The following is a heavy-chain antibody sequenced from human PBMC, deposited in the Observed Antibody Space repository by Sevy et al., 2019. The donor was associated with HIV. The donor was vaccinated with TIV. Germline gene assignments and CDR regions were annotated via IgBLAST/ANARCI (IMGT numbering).Heavy chain of an antibody. CDR1: GGSISSYC. D-gene: IGHD2-21*01. J-gene: IGHJ6*03. CDR2: IYYSGST. V-gene: IGHV4-59*01. Sequence: SETLSLTCTVSGGSISSYCWSWIRQPPGKGLEWIGYIYYSGSTNYNPSLKSRGTISVDTSNNQFSLKLTPATAADTAVYYCARDLFRRGEGYYSMDVWGKGTTVTVSS. CDR3: ARDLFRRGEGYYSMDV.